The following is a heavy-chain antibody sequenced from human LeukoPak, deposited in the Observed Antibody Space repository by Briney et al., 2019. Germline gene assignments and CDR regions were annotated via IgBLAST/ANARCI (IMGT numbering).Heavy chain of an antibody. Sequence: GESLKISCKVSGYNVSTYWIGWVRQMTGKGLEWVGIIYPGDSDTRCSPSFQGQVTITADRSVGTAYLQWGSLKASDTAMYYCATTRVHFVVVTAIDAFDVWGQGTMVTVSS. J-gene: IGHJ3*01. V-gene: IGHV5-51*01. D-gene: IGHD2-21*02. CDR3: ATTRVHFVVVTAIDAFDV. CDR2: IYPGDSDT. CDR1: GYNVSTYW.